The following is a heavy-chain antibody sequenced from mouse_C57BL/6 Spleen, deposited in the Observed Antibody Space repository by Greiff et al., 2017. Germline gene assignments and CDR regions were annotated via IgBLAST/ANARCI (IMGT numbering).Heavy chain of an antibody. V-gene: IGHV1-50*01. CDR1: GYTFTSYW. CDR3: AKRGHYDYAMDY. CDR2: IDPSDSYP. Sequence: QVQLQQPGAELVKPGASVKLSCKASGYTFTSYWMQWVKQRPGQGLEWIGEIDPSDSYPNYNQKFKGKATLTVDTSSSTAYMQLSSLTSEDSAVYYCAKRGHYDYAMDYWGQGTSVTVSS. J-gene: IGHJ4*01. D-gene: IGHD1-1*02.